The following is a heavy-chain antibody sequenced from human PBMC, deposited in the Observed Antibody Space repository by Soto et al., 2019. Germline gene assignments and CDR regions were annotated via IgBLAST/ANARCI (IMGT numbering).Heavy chain of an antibody. V-gene: IGHV1-8*01. Sequence: ASVKVSCKASGYTFTSYDINWVRQATGQGLEWMGWMNPNSGNTGYAQKFQGRVTMTRNTSISTAYMELSSLRSEDTAVYYCARGIFTTVTTGNDAFDIWGQGTMVTVSS. CDR2: MNPNSGNT. J-gene: IGHJ3*02. CDR3: ARGIFTTVTTGNDAFDI. D-gene: IGHD4-17*01. CDR1: GYTFTSYD.